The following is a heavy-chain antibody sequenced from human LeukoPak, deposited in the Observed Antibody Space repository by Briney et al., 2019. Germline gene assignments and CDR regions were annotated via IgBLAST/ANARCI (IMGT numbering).Heavy chain of an antibody. CDR2: IYTSGST. V-gene: IGHV4-4*07. Sequence: PSETLSLTCTVSGGSISSYYWSWIRQPAGKGLEWIGRIYTSGSTNYNPSLKSRVTMSVDTSKNQFSLKLSSVTAADTAVYYCAREFSRPYSSGWYYYFDYWGQGTLVTVSS. D-gene: IGHD6-19*01. CDR1: GGSISSYY. J-gene: IGHJ4*02. CDR3: AREFSRPYSSGWYYYFDY.